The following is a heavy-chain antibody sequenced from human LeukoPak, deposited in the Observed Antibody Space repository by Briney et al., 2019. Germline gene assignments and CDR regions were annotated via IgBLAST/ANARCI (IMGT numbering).Heavy chain of an antibody. CDR2: IYSGGST. J-gene: IGHJ4*02. CDR1: GFTVSSNY. V-gene: IGHV3-66*01. CDR3: ARVPQYYYDSSGYFDY. Sequence: GGSLRLSCAASGFTVSSNYMSWVRQAPGKGLEWVSVIYSGGSTYYADSVKGRFTISRDNSKNTLYLQMNSLRAEDTAVYYCARVPQYYYDSSGYFDYWGQGTLVTVSS. D-gene: IGHD3-22*01.